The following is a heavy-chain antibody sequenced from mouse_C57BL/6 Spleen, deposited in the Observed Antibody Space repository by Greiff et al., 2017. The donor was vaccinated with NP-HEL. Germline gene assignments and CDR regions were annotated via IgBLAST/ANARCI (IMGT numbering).Heavy chain of an antibody. CDR2: IYPGDGDT. CDR3: ASYDYDEGYYAMDY. Sequence: QVQLQQSGPELVKPGASVKISCKASGYAFSSSWMNWVKQRPGKGLEWIGRIYPGDGDTNYNGNFKGQATLTADKSSSTAYMQLSSLTSEDSAVYFCASYDYDEGYYAMDYWGQGTSGTVSS. J-gene: IGHJ4*01. CDR1: GYAFSSSW. D-gene: IGHD2-4*01. V-gene: IGHV1-82*01.